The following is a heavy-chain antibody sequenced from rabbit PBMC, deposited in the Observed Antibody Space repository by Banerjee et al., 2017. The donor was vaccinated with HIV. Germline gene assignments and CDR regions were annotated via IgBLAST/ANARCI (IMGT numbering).Heavy chain of an antibody. J-gene: IGHJ4*01. CDR3: ARYRFGIGDYDL. D-gene: IGHD2-1*01. V-gene: IGHV1S40*01. Sequence: QSLEESGGDLVKPGASLALTCTASGIDFSSYHYMCWVRQAPGKGLEWIACIDTDAGYRWYASWAKGRFTISKTSSTTVTLQMTSLTAADTATYFCARYRFGIGDYDLWGPGTLVTVS. CDR2: IDTDAGYR. CDR1: GIDFSSYHY.